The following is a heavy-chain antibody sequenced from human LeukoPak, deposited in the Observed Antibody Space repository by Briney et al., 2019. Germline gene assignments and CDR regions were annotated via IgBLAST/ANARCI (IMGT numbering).Heavy chain of an antibody. D-gene: IGHD1-26*01. V-gene: IGHV4-59*01. CDR3: VRLGRYSGRRQHWDFDP. Sequence: TSETLSLTCTVSGGSISSYYWSWIRQPPGKGLEWIGYIYYSGSTNYNPSLKSRVTISIDTSKSQFSLKLSSVTAADTAVYYCVRLGRYSGRRQHWDFDPWGQGTLVTVSS. J-gene: IGHJ5*02. CDR2: IYYSGST. CDR1: GGSISSYY.